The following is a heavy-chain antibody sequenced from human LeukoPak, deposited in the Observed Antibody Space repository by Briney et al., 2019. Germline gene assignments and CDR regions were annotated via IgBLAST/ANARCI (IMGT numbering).Heavy chain of an antibody. D-gene: IGHD6-13*01. CDR1: GDSASSNSAA. V-gene: IGHV6-1*01. CDR3: ARDSAAVNYWYFDV. J-gene: IGHJ2*01. CDR2: TYYRSKWYY. Sequence: SQTLSLTCAISGDSASSNSAAWNWLRQSPSRGLEWLGRTYYRSKWYYDYAVFVKSRMTVTPDTSKNQFSLQLDSVTPEDTAMYYCARDSAAVNYWYFDVWGRGTLVTVSS.